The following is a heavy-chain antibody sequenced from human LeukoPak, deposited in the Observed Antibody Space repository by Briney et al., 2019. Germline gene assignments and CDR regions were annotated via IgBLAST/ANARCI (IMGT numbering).Heavy chain of an antibody. J-gene: IGHJ3*02. CDR3: ARADPDTVDAFDI. V-gene: IGHV4-39*07. D-gene: IGHD4-17*01. CDR1: GGSISSSSYY. Sequence: PSETLSLTCTVSGGSISSSSYYWGWIRQPPGKGLEWIGSIYYSGSTNYNPSLKSRVTISVDTSKNQFSLKLSSVTAADTAVYYCARADPDTVDAFDIWGQGTMVTVSS. CDR2: IYYSGST.